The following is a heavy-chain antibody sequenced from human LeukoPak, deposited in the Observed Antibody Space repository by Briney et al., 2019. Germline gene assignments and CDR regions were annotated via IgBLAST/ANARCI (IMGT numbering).Heavy chain of an antibody. CDR1: GFALSSYA. Sequence: GGSLSLSCAASGFALSSYAMHWVREAAGKGLEWVAVISYDGSNKYYADSVKGRFTISRDNSKNTLYLQMNSLRAEDTAVYYCARADSCYSDFDYWGQGTLVTVSS. V-gene: IGHV3-30*04. J-gene: IGHJ4*02. CDR2: ISYDGSNK. D-gene: IGHD2-21*01. CDR3: ARADSCYSDFDY.